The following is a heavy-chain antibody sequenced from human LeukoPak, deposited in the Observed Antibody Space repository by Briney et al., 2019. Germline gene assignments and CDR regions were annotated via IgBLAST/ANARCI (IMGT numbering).Heavy chain of an antibody. D-gene: IGHD5-24*01. J-gene: IGHJ3*02. CDR1: GGSISSYY. V-gene: IGHV4-59*01. CDR2: IYYSGST. Sequence: SETLSLTCTVSGGSISSYYWSWIRQPPGKGLEWIGYIYYSGSTNYNPSLKSRVTISVDTSKNQFSLKLSSVTAADTAVYYCARARRYGYKRGDDAFDIWGQGTMVTVSS. CDR3: ARARRYGYKRGDDAFDI.